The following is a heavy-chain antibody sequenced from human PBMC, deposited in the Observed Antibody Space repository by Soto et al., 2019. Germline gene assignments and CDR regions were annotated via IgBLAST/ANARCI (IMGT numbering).Heavy chain of an antibody. Sequence: SGPTLVNPTQTLTLTCTFSGFSLSTNRVGLGWIRQPPGKALEWLALIYWNDDKRYSPSLKGRLTVTKDTSKNQVVLTMTNMDPVDTATYYCAHFTVTTIFDCWGQGALVTVSS. J-gene: IGHJ4*02. D-gene: IGHD4-4*01. CDR2: IYWNDDK. V-gene: IGHV2-5*01. CDR3: AHFTVTTIFDC. CDR1: GFSLSTNRVG.